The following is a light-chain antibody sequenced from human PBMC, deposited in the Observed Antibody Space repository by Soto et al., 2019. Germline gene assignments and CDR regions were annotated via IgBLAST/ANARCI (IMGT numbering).Light chain of an antibody. Sequence: QPVLTQTPSASASPGASVQLTCTLSSGHSSYAIAWHQQQPEKGPRYLMKLDSDGSHTKGDAIPDRFSGSSSGAERYLTISSLQSEDEADYYCQTWGTGIHVVFGGGTKVTVL. V-gene: IGLV4-69*01. CDR1: SGHSSYA. J-gene: IGLJ2*01. CDR3: QTWGTGIHVV. CDR2: LDSDGSH.